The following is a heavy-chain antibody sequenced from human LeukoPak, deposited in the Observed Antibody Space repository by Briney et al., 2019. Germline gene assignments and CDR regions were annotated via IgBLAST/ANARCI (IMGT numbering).Heavy chain of an antibody. CDR2: IYYSGST. CDR3: ARVARPYYYDSSGTPRGAFDI. J-gene: IGHJ3*02. D-gene: IGHD3-22*01. CDR1: GFTFSSYS. V-gene: IGHV4-59*01. Sequence: VKPGGSLRLSCAASGFTFSSYSMNWIRQPPGKGLEWIGYIYYSGSTNYNPSLKSRVTISVDTSKNQFSLKLSSVTAADTAVYYCARVARPYYYDSSGTPRGAFDIWGQGTMVTVSS.